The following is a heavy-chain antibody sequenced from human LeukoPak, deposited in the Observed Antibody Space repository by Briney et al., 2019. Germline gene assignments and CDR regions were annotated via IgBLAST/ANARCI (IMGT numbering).Heavy chain of an antibody. CDR1: GYSFTDYW. CDR2: IYPGDSDI. CDR3: ARHGRYSSSPWGWSDY. J-gene: IGHJ4*02. D-gene: IGHD6-6*01. V-gene: IGHV5-51*01. Sequence: GESLKISCKGSGYSFTDYWIGWVRQMPGKGLEWMGIIYPGDSDIRYSPSFKGHVTISADKSITTAYLEWSALQASDTAMYYCARHGRYSSSPWGWSDYWGQGTMVTVSS.